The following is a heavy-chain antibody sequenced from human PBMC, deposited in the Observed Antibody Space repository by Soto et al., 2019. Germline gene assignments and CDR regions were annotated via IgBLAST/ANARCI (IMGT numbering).Heavy chain of an antibody. D-gene: IGHD5-12*01. CDR1: GYTFTSYD. Sequence: ASVKVSCKASGYTFTSYDINWVRQATGQGLEWMGWMNPNSGNTGYAQKFQGRVTMTRNTSISTAYMELSSLRSEDTAVYYCARVEVERWLRHYWYCDLWGRGTLVTVSS. J-gene: IGHJ2*01. V-gene: IGHV1-8*01. CDR3: ARVEVERWLRHYWYCDL. CDR2: MNPNSGNT.